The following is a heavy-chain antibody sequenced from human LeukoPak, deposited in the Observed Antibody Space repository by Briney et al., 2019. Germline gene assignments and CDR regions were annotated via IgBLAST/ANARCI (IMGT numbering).Heavy chain of an antibody. CDR3: ARDESYGGKDPDY. J-gene: IGHJ4*02. CDR2: SSGSGGST. Sequence: GGSLRLSCAASGFTFSSYVMSWVRQAPGKGLEWVSASSGSGGSTYYADSVKGRFTISRDNAKNTLYLQMNSLRAEDTAVYYCARDESYGGKDPDYWGQGALVTVSS. V-gene: IGHV3-23*01. CDR1: GFTFSSYV. D-gene: IGHD4-23*01.